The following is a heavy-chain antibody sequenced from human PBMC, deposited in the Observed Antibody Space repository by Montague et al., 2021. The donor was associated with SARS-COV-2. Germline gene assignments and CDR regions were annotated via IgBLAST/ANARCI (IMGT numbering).Heavy chain of an antibody. Sequence: SRRVSWAASGFTFSIYAMHWVRQAPGKGLEWVAVISYDGGNKYYADSVKGRFTISRDNTKHTLYLQMNSLRAEDTAVYYCARDRWFGEFDYWGQGTLVTVSS. CDR2: ISYDGGNK. CDR1: GFTFSIYA. CDR3: ARDRWFGEFDY. J-gene: IGHJ4*02. D-gene: IGHD3-10*01. V-gene: IGHV3-30-3*01.